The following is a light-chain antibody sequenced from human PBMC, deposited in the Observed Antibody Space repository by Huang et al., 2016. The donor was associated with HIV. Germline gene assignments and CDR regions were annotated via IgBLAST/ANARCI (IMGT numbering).Light chain of an antibody. V-gene: IGKV3-15*01. CDR2: ATS. CDR1: QSVRDK. Sequence: EIVMTQSPDTLSVSPGERATLSCRASQSVRDKVAWYQRQPGQAPRLLLPATSTRDAGGPARFSGGGSVTEVTLTISSLQSEDCGVYYCQQYESWPPLTFGGGTKVEIK. CDR3: QQYESWPPLT. J-gene: IGKJ4*01.